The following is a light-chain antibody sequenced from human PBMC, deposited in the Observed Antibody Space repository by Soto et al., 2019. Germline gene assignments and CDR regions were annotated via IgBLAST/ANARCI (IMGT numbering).Light chain of an antibody. CDR2: DAS. CDR3: QQRSNLPPLT. CDR1: QSVSSY. Sequence: EIVLTQSPATLSLSPGERATLSCRASQSVSSYLAWYQQKPGQAPTLLIHDASNRATGIPARFSGSGSGTDFTLTISSLEPEDFAVYYCQQRSNLPPLTFGGGTKVEIK. V-gene: IGKV3-11*01. J-gene: IGKJ4*01.